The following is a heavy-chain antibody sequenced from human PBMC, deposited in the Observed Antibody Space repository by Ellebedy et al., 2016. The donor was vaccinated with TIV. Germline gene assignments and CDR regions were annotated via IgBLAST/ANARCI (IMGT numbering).Heavy chain of an antibody. CDR2: ITSSGDRT. V-gene: IGHV3-23*01. D-gene: IGHD5-24*01. J-gene: IGHJ6*02. Sequence: GESLKISCAASGFTFSSYAMTWVRQAPGKGLEWVSSITSSGDRTNYADSVKGRFTISRDNSKNTLYLQMNSLRAEDTAVYYCVRDLSYNSNGMDVWGQGTTVTVSS. CDR1: GFTFSSYA. CDR3: VRDLSYNSNGMDV.